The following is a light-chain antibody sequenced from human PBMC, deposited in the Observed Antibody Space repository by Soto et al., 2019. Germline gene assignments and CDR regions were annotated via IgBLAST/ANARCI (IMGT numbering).Light chain of an antibody. J-gene: IGLJ3*02. CDR3: MMWHSSAWV. V-gene: IGLV5-45*03. Sequence: QPVLTQPSSLSASPGASASLTCTLRRGINVGTYRIHWYQQKPGSPPQYLLRYNSDSDKEQGSGVPSRFSGFKDASANAGILLISGRQAEDEADYYCMMWHSSAWVFGGGTKLTVL. CDR1: RGINVGTYR. CDR2: YNSDSDK.